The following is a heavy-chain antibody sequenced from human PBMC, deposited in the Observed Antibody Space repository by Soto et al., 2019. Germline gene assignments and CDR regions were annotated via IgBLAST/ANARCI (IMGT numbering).Heavy chain of an antibody. CDR3: AKDAKILDWLPTSYYYDF. Sequence: EVQVLESGGALAQPGGSLRLSCAASGFSFSSYAMSWVRQSPGKGLEWVSSISRSGNSTYSADSVRGRFTISRDNSKNTLYLQMYSLRAEDTAVYYCAKDAKILDWLPTSYYYDFWGRGALVTVSS. V-gene: IGHV3-23*01. J-gene: IGHJ4*02. CDR2: ISRSGNST. D-gene: IGHD3-9*01. CDR1: GFSFSSYA.